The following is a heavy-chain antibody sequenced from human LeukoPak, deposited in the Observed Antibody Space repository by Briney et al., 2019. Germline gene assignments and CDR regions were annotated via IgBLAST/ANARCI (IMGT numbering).Heavy chain of an antibody. CDR1: GFTLSSYA. CDR3: ANEDGRYQGNIDY. D-gene: IGHD1-26*01. V-gene: IGHV3-23*01. J-gene: IGHJ4*02. Sequence: GGSLRLSCAASGFTLSSYAMSWVRHAPGKGLEWVSTISGSGDGTYYGDSVKGRFTISRDNSKNTLYLQMNSLRAEDTAVYYGANEDGRYQGNIDYWGQGTLVTVSS. CDR2: ISGSGDGT.